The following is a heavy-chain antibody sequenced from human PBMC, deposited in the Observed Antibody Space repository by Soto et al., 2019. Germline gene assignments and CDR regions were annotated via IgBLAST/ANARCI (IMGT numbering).Heavy chain of an antibody. CDR1: GGSISDDSY. J-gene: IGHJ5*01. CDR3: ARDEYQLLSSVSWFDS. CDR2: IYHTGNT. Sequence: SETLSLTCTVSGGSISDDSYWSWIRQTPGKGLEWIGYIYHTGNTYYNPSLRSRVSISVDKSKSQFSLKLISVTAADTAVYFCARDEYQLLSSVSWFDSWGQGTLVTAPQ. V-gene: IGHV4-30-4*01. D-gene: IGHD2-2*01.